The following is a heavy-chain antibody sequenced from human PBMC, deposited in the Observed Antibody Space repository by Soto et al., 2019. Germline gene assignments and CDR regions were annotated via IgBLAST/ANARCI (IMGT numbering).Heavy chain of an antibody. Sequence: SQTLSLTCVISGDSVSSNCAAWNWIRQSPSRGLEWLGRTYYRTRWYYDYAVSVRSRITVNPDTSKNQFSLQLTSVTPEDTAVYYCAGTTSHYWYYMDVWGKGTTVTVS. J-gene: IGHJ6*03. CDR2: TYYRTRWYY. D-gene: IGHD1-7*01. CDR3: AGTTSHYWYYMDV. CDR1: GDSVSSNCAA. V-gene: IGHV6-1*01.